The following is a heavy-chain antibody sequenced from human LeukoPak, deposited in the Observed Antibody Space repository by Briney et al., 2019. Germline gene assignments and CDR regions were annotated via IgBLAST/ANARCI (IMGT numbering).Heavy chain of an antibody. CDR3: AKRGHLGYCSGGSCSYYFDY. Sequence: HAGGSLRLSCAASGFTFSSYAMSWVRQAPGKGLEWVSAISGSGGSTYYADSVKGRFTISRDNSKNTLYLQMNSLRAEDTAVYYCAKRGHLGYCSGGSCSYYFDYWGQGTLVTVFS. J-gene: IGHJ4*02. D-gene: IGHD2-15*01. CDR2: ISGSGGST. CDR1: GFTFSSYA. V-gene: IGHV3-23*01.